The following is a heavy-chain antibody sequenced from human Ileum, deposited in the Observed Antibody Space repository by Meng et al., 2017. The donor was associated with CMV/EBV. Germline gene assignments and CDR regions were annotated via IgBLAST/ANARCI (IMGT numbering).Heavy chain of an antibody. Sequence: QVQLVQSGPEVKKPGASVKISCRTSGYNFNNYAITWVRQAPGQGLEWMGWVSGYNGDTHYAQKIQGRATLTADTSTTTAYLELRGLRSDDAAVYYCARDRSDPGREEFSYWGQGTLVTGSS. V-gene: IGHV1-18*01. CDR1: GYNFNNYA. CDR2: VSGYNGDT. CDR3: ARDRSDPGREEFSY. J-gene: IGHJ4*02.